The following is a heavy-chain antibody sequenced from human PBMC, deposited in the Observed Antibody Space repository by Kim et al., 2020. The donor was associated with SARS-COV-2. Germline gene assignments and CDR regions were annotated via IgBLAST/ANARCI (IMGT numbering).Heavy chain of an antibody. Sequence: GGSLRLSCTASGFTFGDYAMSWFRQAPGKGLEWVGFIRSKGYGGTTEYAASVKGRFTISRDDSKSIAYLQMNSLKTEDTAVYYCTSPPRPMTTVTTLFRYWGQGTLVTVSS. D-gene: IGHD4-4*01. CDR2: IRSKGYGGTT. CDR1: GFTFGDYA. J-gene: IGHJ4*02. CDR3: TSPPRPMTTVTTLFRY. V-gene: IGHV3-49*03.